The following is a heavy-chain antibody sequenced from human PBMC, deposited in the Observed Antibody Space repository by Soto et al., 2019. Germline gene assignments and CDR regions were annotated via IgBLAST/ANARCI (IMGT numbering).Heavy chain of an antibody. Sequence: SETLSLTCAVYGGSFSGYYWSWIRQPPGKGLEWIGEINHSGSTNYNPSLKSRVTISVDTSKNQFSLKLSSVTAADTAVYYCARVGQLDIVVVPAAPRGFDYWGQGTLVTVSS. V-gene: IGHV4-34*01. J-gene: IGHJ4*02. CDR1: GGSFSGYY. D-gene: IGHD2-2*01. CDR3: ARVGQLDIVVVPAAPRGFDY. CDR2: INHSGST.